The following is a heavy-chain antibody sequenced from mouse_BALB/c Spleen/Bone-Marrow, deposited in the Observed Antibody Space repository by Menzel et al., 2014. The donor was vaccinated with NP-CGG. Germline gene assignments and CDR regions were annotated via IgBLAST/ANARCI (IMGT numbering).Heavy chain of an antibody. J-gene: IGHJ4*01. Sequence: DLVKPGASVKLSCKASGYTFTNYWINWIKQRPGQGLEWIGRIAPGSGSTYYNEMFKGKATLTVDTSSSTTYIQPSSLSSEDSAVYFCAREIYYGNYVYAMDYWGQGTSVTVSS. CDR3: AREIYYGNYVYAMDY. CDR2: IAPGSGST. V-gene: IGHV1S41*01. CDR1: GYTFTNYW. D-gene: IGHD2-1*01.